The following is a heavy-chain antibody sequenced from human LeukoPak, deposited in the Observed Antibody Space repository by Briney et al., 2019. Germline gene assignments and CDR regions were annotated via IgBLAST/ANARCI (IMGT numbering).Heavy chain of an antibody. CDR1: GGSINSHY. Sequence: PSETLSLTCAVSGGSINSHYWGWIRQPPGKGLQWIGDTYHTGKKNYNPSLKSRVTISLDTSKDHLSLSLTSVLAADTAMYYCVRRDSGWNYFDYWGQGILVTVSS. D-gene: IGHD5-12*01. J-gene: IGHJ4*02. V-gene: IGHV4-59*08. CDR2: TYHTGKK. CDR3: VRRDSGWNYFDY.